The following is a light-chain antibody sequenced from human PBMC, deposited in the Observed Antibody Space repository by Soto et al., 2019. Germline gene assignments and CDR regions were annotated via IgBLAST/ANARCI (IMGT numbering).Light chain of an antibody. CDR3: CSYADTYTWL. CDR2: DVK. CDR1: ASDVGAYNY. Sequence: QSALTQPRSVSGSPGQSVTISCTGTASDVGAYNYVSWNQQHPGKAPKVMIYDVKKRPSGVPDRFSGSKFANTASLTISGLQAEDEADYYCCSYADTYTWLFGGGTKLTVL. J-gene: IGLJ2*01. V-gene: IGLV2-11*01.